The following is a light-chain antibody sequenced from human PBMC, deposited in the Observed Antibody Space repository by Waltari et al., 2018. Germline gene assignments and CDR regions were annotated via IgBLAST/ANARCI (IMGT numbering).Light chain of an antibody. CDR1: SLRSHY. V-gene: IGLV3-19*01. J-gene: IGLJ2*01. CDR2: DKN. CDR3: HSRDASGVAGS. Sequence: SSELTQDPAVSVAMGQTVRITCQGDSLRSHYATWYQQRPGQAPILVIYDKNNRPSGVPDRFSCSSSHNTGSLTITGAQAEDEASYYCHSRDASGVAGSFGGGTKLTVL.